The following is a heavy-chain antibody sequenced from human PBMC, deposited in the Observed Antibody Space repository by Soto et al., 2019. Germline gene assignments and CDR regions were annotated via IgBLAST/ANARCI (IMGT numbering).Heavy chain of an antibody. CDR2: ISPAGTNQ. CDR3: ARENSRISPRLFQH. D-gene: IGHD6-6*01. CDR1: GFIFSDYS. J-gene: IGHJ1*01. Sequence: LRLSCVASGFIFSDYSMHWARQAPGKGLEWVALISPAGTNQYYADSAKGRFTISRDNSKNTLYLQMNSLRPEDTGLYYCARENSRISPRLFQHWGHGTLVTVSS. V-gene: IGHV3-30-3*01.